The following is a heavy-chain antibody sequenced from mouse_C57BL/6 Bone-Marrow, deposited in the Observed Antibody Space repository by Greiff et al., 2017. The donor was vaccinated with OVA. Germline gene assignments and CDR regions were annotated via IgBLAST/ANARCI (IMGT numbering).Heavy chain of an antibody. Sequence: QVQLQQSGAELVRPGTSVKVSCKASGYAFTNYLIEWVKQRPGQGLEWIGLINPGSGGTNYNEKFKGKATLTADKSSSTAYMQLSSLTSEDSAVYFCARRMFYWYSDDWGTGTTVTVSS. CDR1: GYAFTNYL. CDR3: ARRMFYWYSDD. J-gene: IGHJ1*03. CDR2: INPGSGGT. V-gene: IGHV1-54*01.